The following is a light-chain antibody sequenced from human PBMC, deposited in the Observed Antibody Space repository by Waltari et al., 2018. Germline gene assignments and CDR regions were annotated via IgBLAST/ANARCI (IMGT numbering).Light chain of an antibody. V-gene: IGKV1-5*03. CDR1: PSISNW. CDR2: MAS. J-gene: IGKJ4*01. CDR3: QQYSTYPLT. Sequence: DIQMTQSPSTLPASVGDRVTITCRASPSISNWLAWYQQKPGEAPKFLMYMASTLESGVPSRFSGSGSGTEFKLTINSLQPDDFATYYCQQYSTYPLTFGGGTKVEIK.